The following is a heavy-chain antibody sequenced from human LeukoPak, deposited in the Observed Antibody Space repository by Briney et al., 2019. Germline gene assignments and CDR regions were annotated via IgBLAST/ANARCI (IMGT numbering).Heavy chain of an antibody. J-gene: IGHJ6*03. CDR1: GYTFTGYY. D-gene: IGHD4-11*01. V-gene: IGHV1-2*02. CDR2: IDPNSGGT. CDR3: ARDQDAVTTGYYYYYMDV. Sequence: GASVKVSCKASGYTFTGYYMHWVRQAPGQGLEWMGWIDPNSGGTNYAQKFQGRVTMTRDTSISTAYMVLNRLRSDDTAVYYCARDQDAVTTGYYYYYMDVWGKGTTVTVSS.